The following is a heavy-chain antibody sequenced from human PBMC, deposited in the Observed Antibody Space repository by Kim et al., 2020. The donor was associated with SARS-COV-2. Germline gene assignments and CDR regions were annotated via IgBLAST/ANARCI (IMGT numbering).Heavy chain of an antibody. Sequence: ASVKVSCKTSGYIFTSYYLHWVRQAPGQGLEWMALFDPSGGTTTFAQKFRGRVSMTTDTSTSTVYMELSSLTSDDTAVYYCAKDSTASGGYKYGCPESWGQGTLVTVSS. CDR2: FDPSGGTT. D-gene: IGHD5-18*01. V-gene: IGHV1-46*01. J-gene: IGHJ5*02. CDR1: GYIFTSYY. CDR3: AKDSTASGGYKYGCPES.